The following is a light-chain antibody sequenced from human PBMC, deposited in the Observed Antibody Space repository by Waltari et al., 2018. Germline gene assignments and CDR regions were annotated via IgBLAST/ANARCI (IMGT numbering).Light chain of an antibody. V-gene: IGKV1-16*02. CDR1: QDISRY. J-gene: IGKJ4*01. Sequence: DIQMTQSPSSLSASVGDRVTITCRASQDISRYLAWFQQKTGKTPKSLCYAASSLRDGVPSKFSGSGSGTDYTLTINSLQPEDFATYYCQQYKSYPLTFGGGTKVEIK. CDR2: AAS. CDR3: QQYKSYPLT.